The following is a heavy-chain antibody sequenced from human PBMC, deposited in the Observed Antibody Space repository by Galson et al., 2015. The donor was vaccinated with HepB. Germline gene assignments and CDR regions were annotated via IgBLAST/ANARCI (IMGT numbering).Heavy chain of an antibody. Sequence: SLRLSCAASGFTFSDYYMSWIRQAPGKGLEWVSYISSSGSTIYYADSVKGRFTISRDNAKNSLYLQMNSLRAEDTAVYYCAREASYCSSTSCYYYYGMDVWGQGTTVTVSS. CDR3: AREASYCSSTSCYYYYGMDV. D-gene: IGHD2-2*01. V-gene: IGHV3-11*01. CDR2: ISSSGSTI. J-gene: IGHJ6*02. CDR1: GFTFSDYY.